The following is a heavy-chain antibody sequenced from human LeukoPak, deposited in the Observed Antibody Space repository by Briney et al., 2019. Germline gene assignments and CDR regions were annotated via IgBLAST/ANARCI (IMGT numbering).Heavy chain of an antibody. CDR3: ARDVGSDSSGGYYHYFDD. J-gene: IGHJ4*02. V-gene: IGHV3-21*01. Sequence: GGSLRLSCAASGFTFSSYNMNWVRQAPGKGLEWVSSISSSSYMYYAESVKGRFTISRDNAENSLYLQMNSLRVEDTAVYYCARDVGSDSSGGYYHYFDDWGQGTLVTVSS. CDR2: ISSSSYM. D-gene: IGHD3-22*01. CDR1: GFTFSSYN.